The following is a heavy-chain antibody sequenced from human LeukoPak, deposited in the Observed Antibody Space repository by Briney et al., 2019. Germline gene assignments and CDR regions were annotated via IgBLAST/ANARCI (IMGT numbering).Heavy chain of an antibody. CDR2: IIPNLGIA. CDR3: ARDYYDSSGYYPYYFDY. CDR1: GGTFSSYA. Sequence: SVKVSCKASGGTFSSYAISWVRQAPGQVLEWMGRIIPNLGIANYAQKFQGRVTITADKSTSTAYMELSSLRSEDTAVYYCARDYYDSSGYYPYYFDYWGQGTLVTVSS. D-gene: IGHD3-22*01. J-gene: IGHJ4*02. V-gene: IGHV1-69*04.